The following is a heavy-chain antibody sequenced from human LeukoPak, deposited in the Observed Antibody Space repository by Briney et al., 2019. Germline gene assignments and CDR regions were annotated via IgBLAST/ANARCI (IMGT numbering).Heavy chain of an antibody. CDR3: ARGYCSSTSCRILGYYYGMDV. Sequence: PGGSLRLSCAASGFTFSSYSMNWVRQAPGKGREGVSSISSSSSYIYYADSVKGRFTISRDNAKNSLYLQMNSLRAEDTAVYYCARGYCSSTSCRILGYYYGMDVWGQGTTVTVSS. CDR1: GFTFSSYS. V-gene: IGHV3-21*01. CDR2: ISSSSSYI. J-gene: IGHJ6*02. D-gene: IGHD2-2*01.